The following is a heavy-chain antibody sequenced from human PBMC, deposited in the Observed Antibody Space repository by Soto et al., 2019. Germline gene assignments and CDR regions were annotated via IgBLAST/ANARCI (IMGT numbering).Heavy chain of an antibody. J-gene: IGHJ4*02. V-gene: IGHV3-33*01. CDR1: GFTFISYG. CDR2: IWYDGSNK. CDR3: ARDLMVRSPTYYFDY. D-gene: IGHD3-10*01. Sequence: GGSLRLSCAASGFTFISYGMHWVRQAPGKGLEWVAVIWYDGSNKYYADSVKGRFTISRDNSKNTLYLQMNSLRAEDTAVYYCARDLMVRSPTYYFDYWGQGTLVTVSS.